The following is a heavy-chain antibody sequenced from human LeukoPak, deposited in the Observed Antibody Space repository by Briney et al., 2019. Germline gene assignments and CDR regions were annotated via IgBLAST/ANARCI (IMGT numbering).Heavy chain of an antibody. CDR3: VKVAKYYYGSETYYFFEH. J-gene: IGHJ6*04. D-gene: IGHD3-10*01. CDR2: INQGGTEK. V-gene: IGHV3-7*01. Sequence: PGESLRLSCAASGFTFTTYWRSWVRQGPGKGREWVANINQGGTEKYYVDSVTGRFTISRDNAKNSLDLQMNSLRVEDTGIYYCVKVAKYYYGSETYYFFEHWGKGTPVTASS. CDR1: GFTFTTYW.